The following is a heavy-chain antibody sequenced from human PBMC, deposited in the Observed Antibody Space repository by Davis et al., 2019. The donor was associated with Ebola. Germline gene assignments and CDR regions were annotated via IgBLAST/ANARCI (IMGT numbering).Heavy chain of an antibody. CDR3: AAVGAIDI. V-gene: IGHV4-59*08. J-gene: IGHJ3*02. CDR1: GGSISSYY. D-gene: IGHD6-19*01. CDR2: IYYSGST. Sequence: MPSETLSLTCTVSGGSISSYYWSWIRQPPGKGLEWIGSIYYSGSTNYNPSLKSRVTISVDTSKNQFSLKLSSVTAADTAVYYCAAVGAIDIWGQGTMVTVSS.